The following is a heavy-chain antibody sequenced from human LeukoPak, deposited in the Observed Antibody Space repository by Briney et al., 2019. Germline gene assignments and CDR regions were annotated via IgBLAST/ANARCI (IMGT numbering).Heavy chain of an antibody. D-gene: IGHD6-13*01. CDR1: GFTVSSSY. V-gene: IGHV3-53*01. J-gene: IGHJ4*02. CDR2: IYSGGST. CDR3: ARLLRVGTAAGFDY. Sequence: GGSLRLSCAASGFTVSSSYMSWVRQAPGKGLEWVSVIYSGGSTYYADSVKGRFTISRDNSKNTLSLQMNSLRAEDTAVYYCARLLRVGTAAGFDYWGQGTLVTVPS.